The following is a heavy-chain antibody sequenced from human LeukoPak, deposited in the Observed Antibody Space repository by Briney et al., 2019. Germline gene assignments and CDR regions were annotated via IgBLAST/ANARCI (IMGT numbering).Heavy chain of an antibody. CDR3: AKEGHPGSYYHYFDY. J-gene: IGHJ4*02. Sequence: GGSLRLSCAASGFTFSTYWMHWVRQAPGKGLVWVSHINIDGSITTYADSVKGRFTISRDNAKNTLYLQMNSLRAEDTALYYCAKEGHPGSYYHYFDYWGQGTLVTISS. CDR1: GFTFSTYW. V-gene: IGHV3-74*01. D-gene: IGHD1-26*01. CDR2: INIDGSIT.